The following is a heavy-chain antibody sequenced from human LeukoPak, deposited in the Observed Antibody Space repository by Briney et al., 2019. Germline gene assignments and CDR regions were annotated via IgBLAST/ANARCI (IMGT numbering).Heavy chain of an antibody. CDR2: ISGSGGST. Sequence: GGSLRLSCAASGFTFSSYAMSWVRQAPGKGLEWVSAISGSGGSTYYADSVKVRFTISRDNSRTTLYLQMVSMRAEDKAVYYCAKGAQYFYDSSDYRYYFDYWGQGTLVTVSS. D-gene: IGHD3-22*01. V-gene: IGHV3-23*01. CDR1: GFTFSSYA. J-gene: IGHJ4*02. CDR3: AKGAQYFYDSSDYRYYFDY.